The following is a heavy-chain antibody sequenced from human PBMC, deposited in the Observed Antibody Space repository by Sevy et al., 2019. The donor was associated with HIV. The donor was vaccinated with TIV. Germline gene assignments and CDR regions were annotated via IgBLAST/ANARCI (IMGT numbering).Heavy chain of an antibody. J-gene: IGHJ4*02. CDR2: FDPQRGKI. D-gene: IGHD4-17*01. CDR1: EYSLNELS. Sequence: ASVKVSCQVFEYSLNELSIHWVRQAPGKGLEWMGGFDPQRGKIIYAQKFQGRVTMTEDTSTETAYMELSNLRSEDTAVYYCTTDVHLGDFRLWDEWGQGTRVTVSS. V-gene: IGHV1-24*01. CDR3: TTDVHLGDFRLWDE.